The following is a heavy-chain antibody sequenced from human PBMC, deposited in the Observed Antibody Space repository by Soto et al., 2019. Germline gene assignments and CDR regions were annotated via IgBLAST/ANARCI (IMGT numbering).Heavy chain of an antibody. J-gene: IGHJ6*02. CDR1: GRSLSGYY. V-gene: IGHV4-34*01. CDR2: INHSGST. D-gene: IGHD1-1*01. Sequence: XTLSLACAGHGRSLSGYYWGWLRQSPGKGLEWIGEINHSGSTNYNPSLKSRVTISVDTSKNQFSLKLSSVTAADTAVYCCTKTVTLYYGMDGWGQGTTVTVS. CDR3: TKTVTLYYGMDG.